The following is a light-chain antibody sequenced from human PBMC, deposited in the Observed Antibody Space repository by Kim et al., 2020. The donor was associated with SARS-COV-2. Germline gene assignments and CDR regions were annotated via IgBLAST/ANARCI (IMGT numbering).Light chain of an antibody. Sequence: SSELTQDPAVSVALGQTVRITCQGDSLRTYYASWYQQKPGQAPILVIFGKNTRPSGIPDRFSGSFSGNSASLTVTGARAVDEADYYCNSRDNSGDHVVFGGGTQLTVL. CDR3: NSRDNSGDHVV. V-gene: IGLV3-19*01. J-gene: IGLJ2*01. CDR2: GKN. CDR1: SLRTYY.